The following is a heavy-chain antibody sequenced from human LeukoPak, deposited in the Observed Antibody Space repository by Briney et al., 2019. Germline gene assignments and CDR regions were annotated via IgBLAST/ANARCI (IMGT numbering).Heavy chain of an antibody. J-gene: IGHJ4*02. CDR3: ARGVRSSGWYLWAPHSSYYFDY. D-gene: IGHD6-19*01. CDR2: ISGSGGST. Sequence: QPGGSLRLSCAASGFTFSSYAMSWVRQAPGKGLEWVSAISGSGGSTYYADSVKGRFTISRDNSKNTLYLQMNSLRAEDTAVYYCARGVRSSGWYLWAPHSSYYFDYWGQGTLVTVSS. CDR1: GFTFSSYA. V-gene: IGHV3-23*01.